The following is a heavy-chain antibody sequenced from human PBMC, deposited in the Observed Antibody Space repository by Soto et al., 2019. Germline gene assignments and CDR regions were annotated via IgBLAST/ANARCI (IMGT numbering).Heavy chain of an antibody. CDR1: GFTVSSNY. CDR2: TYSGGTT. J-gene: IGHJ3*01. D-gene: IGHD1-26*01. V-gene: IGHV3-66*01. Sequence: EVQLVESGGGLVQPGGSLRLSCAASGFTVSSNYMSWVRQAPGKGLEWVSVTYSGGTTYYADSVKGRFIISRDNSKNTLDLQMNSLGAEDTAVYYCAREFRTSGSRDAFDLWGQGTMVTVSS. CDR3: AREFRTSGSRDAFDL.